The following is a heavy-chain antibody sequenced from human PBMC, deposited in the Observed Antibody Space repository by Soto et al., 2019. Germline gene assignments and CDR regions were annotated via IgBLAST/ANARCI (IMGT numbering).Heavy chain of an antibody. CDR2: ISYDGSNK. CDR1: GFTFSSYG. D-gene: IGHD6-13*01. Sequence: QPGGSLRLSCAASGFTFSSYGMHWVRPAPGKGLEWVAVISYDGSNKYYADSVKGRFTISRDNSKNTLYLQMNSLRAEDTAVYYCAKHKGIAAGYYYYGMDVWGQGTTVTVSS. V-gene: IGHV3-30*18. CDR3: AKHKGIAAGYYYYGMDV. J-gene: IGHJ6*02.